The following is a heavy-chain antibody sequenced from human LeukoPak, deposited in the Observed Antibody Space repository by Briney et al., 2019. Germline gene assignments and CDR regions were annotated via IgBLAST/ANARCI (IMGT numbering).Heavy chain of an antibody. J-gene: IGHJ4*03. Sequence: GASVRLSCKASGYTFTYHYIHLVRQVPGQGLEWMGIINPSNGNTNYAQKFKGRVTMTRDTSTSTVYMELNSLGSEDTAVYYCARESDSGKDFDCWGKGTIVSVSS. CDR2: INPSNGNT. D-gene: IGHD1-26*01. CDR1: GYTFTYHY. CDR3: ARESDSGKDFDC. V-gene: IGHV1-46*01.